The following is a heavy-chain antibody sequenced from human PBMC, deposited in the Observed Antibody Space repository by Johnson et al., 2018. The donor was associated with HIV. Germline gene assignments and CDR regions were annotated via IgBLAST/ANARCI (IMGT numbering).Heavy chain of an antibody. CDR3: TSRYSSNWWGYAFDI. CDR2: IGTKTDDYAT. Sequence: VQLVESGGALVQPGGSLKLSCAASGFTFSGSAIHWVRQPPGNGLEWVGHIGTKTDDYATAYVESVKCRFSVSREDSRNTAYLEMNSLKIEDSAVNYWTSRYSSNWWGYAFDIWGQGTMVIVSS. J-gene: IGHJ3*02. D-gene: IGHD6-13*01. V-gene: IGHV3-73*01. CDR1: GFTFSGSA.